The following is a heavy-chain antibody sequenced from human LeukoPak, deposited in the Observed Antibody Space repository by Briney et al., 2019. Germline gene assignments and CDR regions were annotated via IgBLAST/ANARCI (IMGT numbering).Heavy chain of an antibody. V-gene: IGHV5-51*01. CDR1: GYSFTSYW. D-gene: IGHD6-13*01. CDR3: ARLGQQLVSGNDYYYYMDV. CDR2: TYPGDSDT. J-gene: IGHJ6*03. Sequence: GESLKISCKGSGYSFTSYWIGWVRQMPGKGLEWMGITYPGDSDTRYSPSFQGQVTISADKSISTAYLQWSSLKASDTAMYYCARLGQQLVSGNDYYYYMDVWGKGTTVTVSS.